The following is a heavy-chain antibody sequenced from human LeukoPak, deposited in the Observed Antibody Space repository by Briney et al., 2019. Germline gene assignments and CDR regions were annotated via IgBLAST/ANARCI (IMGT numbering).Heavy chain of an antibody. CDR3: ARDGAPYDYVWGSYRYPDYFDY. CDR1: GYTFTSYG. CDR2: ISAYNGNT. V-gene: IGHV1-18*01. D-gene: IGHD3-16*02. J-gene: IGHJ4*02. Sequence: ASVKVSCKASGYTFTSYGISWVRQAPGQGLEWMGWISAYNGNTNYAQKLQGRVTMTTDTSTSTAYMELRSLRSDDTAVYYCARDGAPYDYVWGSYRYPDYFDYWGQGTLLTVSS.